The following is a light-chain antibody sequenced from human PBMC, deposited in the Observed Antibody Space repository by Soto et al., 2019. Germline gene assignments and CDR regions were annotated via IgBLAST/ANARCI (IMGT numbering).Light chain of an antibody. CDR2: GTS. CDR3: QQYGSSIP. V-gene: IGKV3-20*01. J-gene: IGKJ5*01. CDR1: QSVKSSY. Sequence: EIVMTQSPATLSVSPGERATLSCRASQSVKSSYLAWYQHKPGQAPRLLIYGTSSRATGIPDRFSGSGSGTDFTLTISRLEPEDFAVYYCQQYGSSIPFGQGTRLEI.